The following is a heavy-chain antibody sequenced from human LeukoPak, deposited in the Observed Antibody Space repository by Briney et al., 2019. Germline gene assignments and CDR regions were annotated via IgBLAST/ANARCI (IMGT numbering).Heavy chain of an antibody. V-gene: IGHV1-2*02. CDR2: INPNSGGT. Sequence: ASVKVSCKASGYTFTGYYMHWVRQAPGQGLEWMGWINPNSGGTNYAQKFQGRVTMTRDTSISTAYMGLSRLRSDDTAVYYCARGRIYDDSPNWFDPWGQGTLVTVSP. CDR3: ARGRIYDDSPNWFDP. D-gene: IGHD4-17*01. J-gene: IGHJ5*02. CDR1: GYTFTGYY.